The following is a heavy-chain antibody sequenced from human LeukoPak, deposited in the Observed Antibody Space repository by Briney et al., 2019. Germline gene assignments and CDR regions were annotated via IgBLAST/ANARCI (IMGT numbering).Heavy chain of an antibody. CDR1: GGSISSGGYY. J-gene: IGHJ4*02. Sequence: SETLSLTCTVSGGSISSGGYYWSWIRQHPGKGLEWIGYIYYSGSTYYNPSLKSRVTISVDTSKNQFSLKLSSVTAADTAVYYCARAPITMVRGPPDYWGQGTLVTVSS. CDR2: IYYSGST. CDR3: ARAPITMVRGPPDY. V-gene: IGHV4-31*03. D-gene: IGHD3-10*01.